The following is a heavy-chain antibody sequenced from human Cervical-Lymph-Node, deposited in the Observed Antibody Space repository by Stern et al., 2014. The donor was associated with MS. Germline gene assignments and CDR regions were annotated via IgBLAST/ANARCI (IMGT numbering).Heavy chain of an antibody. CDR2: ISYDGSNK. CDR1: GFTFSSYG. V-gene: IGHV3-30*18. D-gene: IGHD4-17*01. Sequence: QLVQSGGGVVQPGRSLRLSCAASGFTFSSYGMHWVRQAPGKGLEWVAVISYDGSNKYYADSVKGRFTISRDNSKNTLYLQMNSLRAEDTAVYYCAKDTGDYGDYVFDYWGQGTLVTVSS. J-gene: IGHJ4*02. CDR3: AKDTGDYGDYVFDY.